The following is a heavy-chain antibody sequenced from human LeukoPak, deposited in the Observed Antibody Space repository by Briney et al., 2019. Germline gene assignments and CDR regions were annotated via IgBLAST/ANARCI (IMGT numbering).Heavy chain of an antibody. CDR2: IYTSGST. D-gene: IGHD3-22*01. J-gene: IGHJ3*02. CDR3: ARFGDDSSGYYYDAFDI. Sequence: SQTLSLTCTVSGGSIGSGSYYWSWIRQPAGKGLEWIGRIYTSGSTNYNPSLKSRVTISVDTSKNQFSLKLSSVTAADTAVYYCARFGDDSSGYYYDAFDIWRQGTMVTVSS. V-gene: IGHV4-61*02. CDR1: GGSIGSGSYY.